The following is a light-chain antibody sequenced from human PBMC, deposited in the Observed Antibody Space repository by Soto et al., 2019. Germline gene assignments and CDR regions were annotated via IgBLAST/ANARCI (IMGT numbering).Light chain of an antibody. Sequence: ETVLTQSPGTLSLSPGHRATLSCRASQSVRSSYLAWYQQKPGQAPRLLIYGAFRRATGIPDRFSGSGSGTYFTLTISRLEPEDFAVYYCQQYGTSFTFGPGTKVDFK. CDR2: GAF. V-gene: IGKV3-20*01. CDR3: QQYGTSFT. J-gene: IGKJ3*01. CDR1: QSVRSSY.